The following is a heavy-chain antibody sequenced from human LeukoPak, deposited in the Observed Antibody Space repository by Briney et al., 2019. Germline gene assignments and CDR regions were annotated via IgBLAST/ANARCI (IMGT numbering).Heavy chain of an antibody. V-gene: IGHV4-39*07. Sequence: PSETLSLTCTVSGGSITSSSYYWGWIRQPPGKGLEWIGSIYYSGSTYYNPSLKSRVTISVDTSKNQFSLKLSSVTAADTAVYYCARDQPPHYDILTGYYKEHNWFDPWGQGTLVTVSS. CDR2: IYYSGST. J-gene: IGHJ5*02. CDR1: GGSITSSSYY. D-gene: IGHD3-9*01. CDR3: ARDQPPHYDILTGYYKEHNWFDP.